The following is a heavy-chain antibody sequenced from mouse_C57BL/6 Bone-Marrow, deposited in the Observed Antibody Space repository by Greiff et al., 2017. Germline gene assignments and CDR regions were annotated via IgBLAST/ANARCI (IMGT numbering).Heavy chain of an antibody. J-gene: IGHJ3*01. CDR3: ARAGVYYGSSLAWFAY. Sequence: QVQLQQPGAELVRPGTSVKLSCKASGYTFTSYWMPWVKQRPGQGLEWIGVIDPSDSYTNYTQKFKGKATLTVDTSSSTAYMQLSRLTSEDSAVYYCARAGVYYGSSLAWFAYWGQGTLVTVSA. V-gene: IGHV1-59*01. CDR2: IDPSDSYT. D-gene: IGHD1-1*01. CDR1: GYTFTSYW.